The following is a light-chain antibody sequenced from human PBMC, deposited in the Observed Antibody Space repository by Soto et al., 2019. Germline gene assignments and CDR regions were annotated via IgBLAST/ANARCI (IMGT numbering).Light chain of an antibody. J-gene: IGKJ1*01. V-gene: IGKV3-11*01. CDR3: QQRSNWPRT. Sequence: EKVLTHSPVTLSLTPMDRSDLXCLASQSVRTYLAWYQVKPGQAPRLLIYDASSRASGVPARFSGSGSGTDFTLTISSLEPEDFAAYYCQQRSNWPRTFGQGTKVDIK. CDR1: QSVRTY. CDR2: DAS.